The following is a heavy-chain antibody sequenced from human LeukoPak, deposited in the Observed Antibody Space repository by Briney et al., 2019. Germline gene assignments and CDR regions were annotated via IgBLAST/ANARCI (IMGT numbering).Heavy chain of an antibody. V-gene: IGHV3-9*01. D-gene: IGHD3-22*01. J-gene: IGHJ4*02. CDR1: GFTFDDYA. CDR2: ISWNSGSI. Sequence: GGSLRLSCAASGFTFDDYAMHWVRQAPGKGLEWVSGISWNSGSIGYADSVKGRFTISRDNAKNSLYLQMNSLRAEDTALYYCAKDSASSGYYPFDYWGQGPLVTVSS. CDR3: AKDSASSGYYPFDY.